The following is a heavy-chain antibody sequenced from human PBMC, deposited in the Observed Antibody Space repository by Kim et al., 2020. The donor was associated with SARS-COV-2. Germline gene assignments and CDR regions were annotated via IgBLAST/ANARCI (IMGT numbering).Heavy chain of an antibody. V-gene: IGHV3-11*04. CDR2: ISSSGSTI. CDR3: ARDVYCSGGSCYSYGMDV. D-gene: IGHD2-15*01. J-gene: IGHJ6*02. CDR1: GFTFSDYY. Sequence: GGSLRLSCAAPGFTFSDYYMSWIRQAPGKGLEWVSYISSSGSTIYYADSVKGRFTISRDNAKNSLYLQMNSLRAEDTAVYYCARDVYCSGGSCYSYGMDVWGQGTTVTVSS.